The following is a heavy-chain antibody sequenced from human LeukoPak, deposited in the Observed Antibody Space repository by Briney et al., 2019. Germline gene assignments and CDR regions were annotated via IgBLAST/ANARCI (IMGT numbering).Heavy chain of an antibody. CDR3: ARGVNYYYYYMDV. V-gene: IGHV4-61*02. Sequence: SETLSLTCTVSGCSLSSGSYYWSWMRQPAVKGLEWIGRIYTSGSTNYNPSLKSRVTISVDTSKNQFSLTLSSVTAADTAVYYCARGVNYYYYYMDVWGKGTTVTISS. J-gene: IGHJ6*03. CDR2: IYTSGST. CDR1: GCSLSSGSYY. D-gene: IGHD4-23*01.